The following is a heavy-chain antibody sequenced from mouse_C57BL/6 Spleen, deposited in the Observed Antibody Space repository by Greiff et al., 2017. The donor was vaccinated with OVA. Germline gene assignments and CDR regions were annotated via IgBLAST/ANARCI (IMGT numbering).Heavy chain of an antibody. D-gene: IGHD4-1*02. V-gene: IGHV5-4*03. J-gene: IGHJ2*01. CDR1: GFTFSSYA. CDR2: ISDGGSYT. Sequence: EVKLMESGGGLVKPGGSLKLSCAASGFTFSSYAMSWVRQTPEKRLEWVATISDGGSYTYYPDNVKGRFTISRDNAKNNLYLQMSHLKSEDTAMYYCARQLGRGGYFDYWGQGTTLTVSS. CDR3: ARQLGRGGYFDY.